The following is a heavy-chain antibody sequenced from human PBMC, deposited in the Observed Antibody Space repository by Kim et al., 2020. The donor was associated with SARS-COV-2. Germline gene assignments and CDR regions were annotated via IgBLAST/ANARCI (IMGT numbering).Heavy chain of an antibody. D-gene: IGHD3-10*01. Sequence: SETLSLTCAVYGGSFSGYYWSWIRQPPGKGLEWIGEINHSGSTNYNPALKSRVTISVDTSKNQFSLKLSSVTAADTAVYYCARSEYKNYYGSGSYHYYYYSGMDVSGQGTTVTVSS. J-gene: IGHJ6*02. CDR3: ARSEYKNYYGSGSYHYYYYSGMDV. CDR1: GGSFSGYY. V-gene: IGHV4-34*01. CDR2: INHSGST.